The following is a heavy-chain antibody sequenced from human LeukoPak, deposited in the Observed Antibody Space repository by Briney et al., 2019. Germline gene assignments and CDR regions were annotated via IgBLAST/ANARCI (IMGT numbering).Heavy chain of an antibody. D-gene: IGHD3-22*01. CDR3: ASFLWAGYYDSSGYRAFDI. V-gene: IGHV4-39*01. CDR2: IYYSGST. J-gene: IGHJ3*02. CDR1: GGSISSSSYY. Sequence: SSETLSLTCTVSGGSISSSSYYWGWIRQPPGKGLEWIGSIYYSGSTYYNPSLKSRATISVDTSKNQFSLKLSSVTAADTAVYYCASFLWAGYYDSSGYRAFDIWGQGTMVTVSS.